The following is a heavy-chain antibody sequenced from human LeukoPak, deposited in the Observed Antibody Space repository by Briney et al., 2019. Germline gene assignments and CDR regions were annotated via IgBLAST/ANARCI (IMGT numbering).Heavy chain of an antibody. CDR2: ISGSGGGA. CDR3: AKIQYCSSTSCEEGDY. J-gene: IGHJ4*02. V-gene: IGHV3-23*01. D-gene: IGHD2-2*01. Sequence: PGGSLRLSCVASGFTFSSYAMNWVRQAPGKGLGLVSVISGSGGGAYYADSVKGRFTISRGNSKNTLYLQMNSLRAEDTAVYYCAKIQYCSSTSCEEGDYWGQGTLVTVSS. CDR1: GFTFSSYA.